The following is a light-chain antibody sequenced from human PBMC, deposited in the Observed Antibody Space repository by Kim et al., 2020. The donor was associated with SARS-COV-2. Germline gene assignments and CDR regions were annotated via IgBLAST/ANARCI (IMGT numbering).Light chain of an antibody. CDR1: QSIFYSLNNKND. Sequence: RATINCKSSQSIFYSLNNKNDLAWYQQKPGQPPKRLIYWASTRESGVPDRFSGSGSGTDFTLTITSLQTEDVAVYYCQQYYSSPRTFGQGTKLEIK. J-gene: IGKJ2*01. V-gene: IGKV4-1*01. CDR2: WAS. CDR3: QQYYSSPRT.